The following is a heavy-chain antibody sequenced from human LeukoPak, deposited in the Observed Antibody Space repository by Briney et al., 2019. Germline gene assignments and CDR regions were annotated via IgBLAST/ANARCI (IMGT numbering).Heavy chain of an antibody. D-gene: IGHD6-13*01. CDR1: DFTFSHYG. V-gene: IGHV3-30*02. Sequence: GGSLRLSCEASDFTFSHYGMHWVRQAPGKGLEWVSFVRYDATNKYYADSVKGRFTISRDNAKNSLYLQMNSLRAEDTAVYYCARFIAAPYYFDYWGRGTLVTVSS. CDR2: VRYDATNK. CDR3: ARFIAAPYYFDY. J-gene: IGHJ4*02.